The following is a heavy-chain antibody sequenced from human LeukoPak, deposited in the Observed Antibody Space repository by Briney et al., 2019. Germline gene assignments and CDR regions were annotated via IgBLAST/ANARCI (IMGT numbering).Heavy chain of an antibody. CDR1: GFTFSSYE. CDR2: ISRSATTI. V-gene: IGHV3-48*03. J-gene: IGHJ4*02. D-gene: IGHD6-13*01. CDR3: ARVGVFSSSWLLH. Sequence: GGSLRLSCAASGFTFSSYEMNWVRQAPGKGLEWVSSISRSATTIYYADSVKGRFTISRDNAKNSLYLHMNSLRAEDTAVYYCARVGVFSSSWLLHWGQGTLVTVSS.